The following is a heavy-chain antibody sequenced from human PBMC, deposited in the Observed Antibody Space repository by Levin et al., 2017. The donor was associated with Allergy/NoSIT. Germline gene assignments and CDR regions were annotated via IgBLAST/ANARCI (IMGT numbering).Heavy chain of an antibody. CDR2: IIPILGIA. CDR3: ARDIVARPHYYYYGMDV. D-gene: IGHD6-6*01. Sequence: GASVKVSCKASGGTFSSYTISWVRQAPGQGLEWMGRIIPILGIANYAQKFQGRVTITADKSTSTAYMELSSLRSEDTAVYYCARDIVARPHYYYYGMDVWGQGTTVTVSS. J-gene: IGHJ6*02. V-gene: IGHV1-69*04. CDR1: GGTFSSYT.